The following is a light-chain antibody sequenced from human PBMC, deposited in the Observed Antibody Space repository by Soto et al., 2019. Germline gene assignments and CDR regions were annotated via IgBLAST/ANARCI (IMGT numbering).Light chain of an antibody. CDR2: DDS. CDR3: LVWDSRSEHYV. Sequence: YELAQSPSVSVAPGQTVSITCGGYNIGSKSVHWYQQKPGQAPVLVVYDDSDRRSGIPERFSGSNSGNTATLTITRVEAGDEADYHCLVWDSRSEHYVFGTGTKVTVL. J-gene: IGLJ1*01. V-gene: IGLV3-21*02. CDR1: NIGSKS.